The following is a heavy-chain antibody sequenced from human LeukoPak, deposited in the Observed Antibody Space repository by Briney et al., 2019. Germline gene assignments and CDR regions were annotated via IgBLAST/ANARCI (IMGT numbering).Heavy chain of an antibody. V-gene: IGHV4-39*01. Sequence: SETLSLTCTVSGGSITTGTYYWGWIRQPPGKGLEWIGSIYYYSGSTYYNPSLKSRVTISVDKSKNQFSLRLTSVTAADTAMYYCASPRGDGSSWGQGTLVTVSS. CDR2: IYYYSGST. D-gene: IGHD6-19*01. CDR1: GGSITTGTYY. CDR3: ASPRGDGSS. J-gene: IGHJ4*02.